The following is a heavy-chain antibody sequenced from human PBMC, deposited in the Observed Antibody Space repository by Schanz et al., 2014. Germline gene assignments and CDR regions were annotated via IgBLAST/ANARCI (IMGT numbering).Heavy chain of an antibody. V-gene: IGHV1-46*01. Sequence: QVQLVQSGPEVKKPGASVKVSCKASGYTFTSYYMHWVRQAPGQGLEWMGIINPSGGSTSYAQKFQGRVTMTRDTTASTVYMELNSLRAEDTAVYYCAKQHIVRGVIYLNWFDSWGQGTLXTVSS. D-gene: IGHD3-10*01. CDR2: INPSGGST. J-gene: IGHJ5*01. CDR3: AKQHIVRGVIYLNWFDS. CDR1: GYTFTSYY.